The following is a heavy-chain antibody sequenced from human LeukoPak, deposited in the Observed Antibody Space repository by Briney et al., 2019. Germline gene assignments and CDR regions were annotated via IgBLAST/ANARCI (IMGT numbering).Heavy chain of an antibody. CDR2: IKQDGSEK. CDR3: ARDSSPTGYSSSWYPRFDY. V-gene: IGHV3-7*03. CDR1: GFTFSSYW. Sequence: PGGSLRLSCAASGFTFSSYWMSWVRQAPGKGLEWVANIKQDGSEKYYVDSVKGRFTISRDNAKNSLYLQMNSLRAEDTAVYYCARDSSPTGYSSSWYPRFDYWGQGTLVTVSS. D-gene: IGHD6-13*01. J-gene: IGHJ4*02.